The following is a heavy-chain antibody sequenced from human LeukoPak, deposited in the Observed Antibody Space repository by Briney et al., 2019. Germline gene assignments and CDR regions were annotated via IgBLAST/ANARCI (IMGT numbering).Heavy chain of an antibody. Sequence: SETLSLTCTVSGGSISSYYWSWIRQPPGKGLEWIGYIYYGGGTNYNPSLKSRVTISVDTSKNQFSLKLSSVTAADTAVYYCAKDYSGGGLWFGDLWSSGQGTLVTVSS. CDR3: AKDYSGGGLWFGDLWS. D-gene: IGHD3-10*01. J-gene: IGHJ5*02. CDR2: IYYGGGT. CDR1: GGSISSYY. V-gene: IGHV4-59*01.